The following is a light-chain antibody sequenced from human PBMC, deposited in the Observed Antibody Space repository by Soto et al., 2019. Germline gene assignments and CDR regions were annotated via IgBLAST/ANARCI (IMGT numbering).Light chain of an antibody. V-gene: IGLV1-47*02. CDR3: AAWDDSLSGPV. CDR2: SNN. CDR1: SSNIGSNY. Sequence: QSVLTQPPSASGTPGQRVTISCSGSSSNIGSNYVYWYQQLPGTAPKLLIYSNNQQPSGVPDRFSGSKSGTSASPAISGLRSEDEADYYCAAWDDSLSGPVFGGGTKLTVL. J-gene: IGLJ3*02.